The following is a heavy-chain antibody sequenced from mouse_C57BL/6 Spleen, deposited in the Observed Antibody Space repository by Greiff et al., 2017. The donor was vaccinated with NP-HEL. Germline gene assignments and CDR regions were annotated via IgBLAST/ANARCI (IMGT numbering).Heavy chain of an antibody. Sequence: VQLQQPGAELVMPGASVKLSCKASGYTFTSYWMHWVKQRPGQGLEWIGEIDPSDSYTNSNQKFKGKSTLTVDKSSSTAYMQLSSLTSEDSAVDYCARTWGNYAYCDYWGQGTTLTVSS. CDR1: GYTFTSYW. D-gene: IGHD2-1*01. CDR3: ARTWGNYAYCDY. CDR2: IDPSDSYT. V-gene: IGHV1-69*01. J-gene: IGHJ2*01.